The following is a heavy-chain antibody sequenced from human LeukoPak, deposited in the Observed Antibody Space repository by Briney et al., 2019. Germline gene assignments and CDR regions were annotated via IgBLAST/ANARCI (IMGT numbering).Heavy chain of an antibody. CDR3: AKDFAPSVTAGHHY. CDR2: VSGSGGSP. J-gene: IGHJ4*02. V-gene: IGHV3-23*01. Sequence: GGSLRLSCAGSGFTFSGHAMSWVRQAPGKGLEWVSAVSGSGGSPYYADSVKGRFIISRDNSKNTLYLQMNRLRADDTAIYYCAKDFAPSVTAGHHYWGQGTLVTVSS. CDR1: GFTFSGHA. D-gene: IGHD2-21*02.